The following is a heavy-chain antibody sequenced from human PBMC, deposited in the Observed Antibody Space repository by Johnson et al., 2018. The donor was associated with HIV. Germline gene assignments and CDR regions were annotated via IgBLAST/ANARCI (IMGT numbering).Heavy chain of an antibody. V-gene: IGHV3-30-3*01. CDR1: GFTVSSNY. J-gene: IGHJ3*02. D-gene: IGHD2-15*01. CDR3: ARGMVVAATKAFDI. CDR2: ISYDGSNK. Sequence: QVQLVESGGGLVQPGGSLRLSCAASGFTVSSNYMRWVRQAPGKGLEWVAVISYDGSNKYYADSVKSRFTISRDNSKNTLYLQMNSLRAEDTAVYYCARGMVVAATKAFDIWGQGTMVTVSS.